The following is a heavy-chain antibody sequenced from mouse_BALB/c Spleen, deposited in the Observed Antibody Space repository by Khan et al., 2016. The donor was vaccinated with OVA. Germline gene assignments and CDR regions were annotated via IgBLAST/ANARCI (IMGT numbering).Heavy chain of an antibody. D-gene: IGHD2-14*01. CDR1: GDSITSGY. Sequence: EVQLQESGPSLVKPSQTLSLTCSVTGDSITSGYWSWIRKFPGNKLEYMGYMIFSGNTYYNPSLKSRISITRHTSKKQYYLQLNSVTTEDTAPYYCARSTYTYAFAYWGQGTLVTVSA. J-gene: IGHJ3*01. CDR3: ARSTYTYAFAY. V-gene: IGHV3-8*02. CDR2: MIFSGNT.